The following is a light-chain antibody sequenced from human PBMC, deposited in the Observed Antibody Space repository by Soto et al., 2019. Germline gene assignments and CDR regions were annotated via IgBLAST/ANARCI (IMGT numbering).Light chain of an antibody. V-gene: IGKV2-28*01. Sequence: DLVMTQSPLSLPVTPGEPASISCSSSQSLLQSNGYNYLDWYLQKPGQSPQLLIYFGSYRASGVPDRFSWSGSGTDFTQKIRRVDAEDVGVYYCKQSEQSLPTFGRGTKVEI. CDR3: KQSEQSLPT. CDR1: QSLLQSNGYNY. CDR2: FGS. J-gene: IGKJ1*01.